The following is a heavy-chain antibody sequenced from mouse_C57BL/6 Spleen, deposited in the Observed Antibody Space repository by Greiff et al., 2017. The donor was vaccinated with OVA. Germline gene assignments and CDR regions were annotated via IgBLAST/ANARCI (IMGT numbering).Heavy chain of an antibody. CDR3: ARDYGNYGWYFDV. D-gene: IGHD2-1*01. CDR1: GYAFSSSW. V-gene: IGHV1-82*01. J-gene: IGHJ1*03. CDR2: IYPGDGDT. Sequence: VKLQESGPELVKPGASVKISCKASGYAFSSSWMNWVKQRPGKGLEWIGRIYPGDGDTNYNGKFKGKATLTADKSSSTAYMQLSSLTSEDSAVYFCARDYGNYGWYFDVWGTGTTVTVSS.